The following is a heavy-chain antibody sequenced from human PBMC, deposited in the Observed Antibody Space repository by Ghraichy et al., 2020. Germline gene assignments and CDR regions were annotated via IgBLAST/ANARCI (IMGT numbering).Heavy chain of an antibody. D-gene: IGHD3-3*01. V-gene: IGHV4-39*01. J-gene: IGHJ5*02. CDR2: IYFSGST. Sequence: SETLSLTCSVSGGSTSNDNYYWGWIRQPPGKGLEWIGSIYFSGSTYYSPSLKSRLAISVDTSKNQLSLKLSSVTAADTAVYYCARHVLRLPENYDFWSGYYPTHFDPWGQGTLVTVSA. CDR3: ARHVLRLPENYDFWSGYYPTHFDP. CDR1: GGSTSNDNYY.